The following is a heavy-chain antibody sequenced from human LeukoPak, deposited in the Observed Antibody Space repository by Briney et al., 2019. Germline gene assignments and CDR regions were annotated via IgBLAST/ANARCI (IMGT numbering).Heavy chain of an antibody. Sequence: GGSLRLSCAASGFTFSSYAMSWIRQAPGKGLEWVSAISGSGGSTYYADSVKGRFTISRDNSKNTLYLQMNSLRAEDTAVYYCAKPPYYYGSGSYFASYYFDYWGQGTLVTVSS. J-gene: IGHJ4*02. CDR3: AKPPYYYGSGSYFASYYFDY. V-gene: IGHV3-23*01. CDR1: GFTFSSYA. CDR2: ISGSGGST. D-gene: IGHD3-10*01.